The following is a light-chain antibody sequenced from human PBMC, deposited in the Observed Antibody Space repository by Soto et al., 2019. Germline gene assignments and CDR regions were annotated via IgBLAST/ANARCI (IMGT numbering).Light chain of an antibody. V-gene: IGKV3-15*01. CDR3: QQYNNWPPIT. CDR2: GAS. CDR1: QNIGSN. Sequence: EVVMTQSPATLSLSPGERAALSCRASQNIGSNLAWYQQKPGQAPRLLIYGASTRATGIPARFSGSGSGTEFTLTISSLQSEDFAVYYCQQYNNWPPITFGQGTRLEI. J-gene: IGKJ5*01.